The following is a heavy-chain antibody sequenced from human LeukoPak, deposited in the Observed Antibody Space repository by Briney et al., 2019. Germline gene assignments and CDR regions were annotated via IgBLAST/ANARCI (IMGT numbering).Heavy chain of an antibody. CDR1: GFTFSSYI. Sequence: PGGSPRLSCAASGFTFSSYIMNWVRQAPGKGLEWVSSISSSSSYIYYADSVKGRFTISRDNAKNSLYLQMNSLRAEDTAVYYCARGLGYCSGGSCYVERGGFDPWGQGTLVTVSS. D-gene: IGHD2-15*01. V-gene: IGHV3-21*01. CDR2: ISSSSSYI. CDR3: ARGLGYCSGGSCYVERGGFDP. J-gene: IGHJ5*02.